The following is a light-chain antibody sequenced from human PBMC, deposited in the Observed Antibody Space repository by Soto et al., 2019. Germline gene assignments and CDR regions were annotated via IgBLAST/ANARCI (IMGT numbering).Light chain of an antibody. CDR1: SSNVGSNN. V-gene: IGLV1-44*01. CDR2: ANN. Sequence: QAVVTQPPSASGTPGQRVIISCSGRSSNVGSNNVNWYQQVPGTAPTVLIFANNHRPSGVPDRFSGSKSGTSASLAIRGLQSEDEADYYCAAWDSSLNGWLFGGGTKVTVL. J-gene: IGLJ3*02. CDR3: AAWDSSLNGWL.